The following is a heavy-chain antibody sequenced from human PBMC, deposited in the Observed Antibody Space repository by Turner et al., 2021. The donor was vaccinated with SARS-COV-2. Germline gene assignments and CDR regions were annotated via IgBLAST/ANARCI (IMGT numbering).Heavy chain of an antibody. D-gene: IGHD5-18*01. J-gene: IGHJ4*02. CDR2: INSDGSTT. CDR3: ARGLSGYSYGYDY. CDR1: GFTFSTDW. V-gene: IGHV3-74*01. Sequence: EVQLVESGGGLVQPGGSLRLSCAASGFTFSTDWMHWVRQAPGKGLVWVSRINSDGSTTNYADSVKGRFTISRDNAKNTVYLQMNSLRAEDTAVYYCARGLSGYSYGYDYWGQGTLVTVSS.